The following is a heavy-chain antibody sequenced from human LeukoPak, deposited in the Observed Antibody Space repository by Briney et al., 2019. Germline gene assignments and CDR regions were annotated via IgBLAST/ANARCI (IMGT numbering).Heavy chain of an antibody. V-gene: IGHV3-7*05. CDR2: IKPDGSDK. CDR3: GCSGF. J-gene: IGHJ4*02. CDR1: GVTFSDYW. D-gene: IGHD2-15*01. Sequence: PGGSLRLSCAASGVTFSDYWVNWVRQAPGKRLEWVANIKPDGSDKYYVDSVKGRFSISRDNAKSSLFLQMNSLTAADTAVYYCGCSGFWGQGILVTVSS.